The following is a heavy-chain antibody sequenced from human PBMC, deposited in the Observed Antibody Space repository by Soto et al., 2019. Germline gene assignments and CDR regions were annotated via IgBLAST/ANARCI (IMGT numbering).Heavy chain of an antibody. CDR2: IKPDGSGT. V-gene: IGHV3-74*01. J-gene: IGHJ5*02. Sequence: GGSPRLSCAASGFTFSSHYIHWVRQAPGKGLVWVSGIKPDGSGTSYADSVKGRFTISRDNAKNTLYLQMNSLRGEDTAMYYCVRDNSGWFDAWGQGTLVTVSS. CDR1: GFTFSSHY. CDR3: VRDNSGWFDA. D-gene: IGHD1-20*01.